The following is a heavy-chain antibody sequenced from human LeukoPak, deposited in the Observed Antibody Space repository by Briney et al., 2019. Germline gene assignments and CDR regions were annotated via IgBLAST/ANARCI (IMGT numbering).Heavy chain of an antibody. J-gene: IGHJ3*01. CDR1: GFTFSSYA. V-gene: IGHV3-30*01. D-gene: IGHD3-22*01. Sequence: GGSLRLSCAASGFTFSSYAMHWVRQAPGKGLEWVAIISYDGSNKYYADSVKGRFTISRDISKNTLYLQMNSLRAEDTAVYYCARGGGYYSDAFAVWGQGTMVSVSS. CDR2: ISYDGSNK. CDR3: ARGGGYYSDAFAV.